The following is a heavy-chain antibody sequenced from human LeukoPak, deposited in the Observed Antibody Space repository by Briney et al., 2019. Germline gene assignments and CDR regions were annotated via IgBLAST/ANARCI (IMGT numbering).Heavy chain of an antibody. V-gene: IGHV1-18*01. CDR3: ARAVRGYSYAYLPY. CDR2: ISAYDGNT. CDR1: GYTFISYG. J-gene: IGHJ4*02. D-gene: IGHD5-18*01. Sequence: ASVTVSCKASGYTFISYGISWVRQAPGQGPEWMGWISAYDGNTNYAQKLQGRVTMTTDTSTSTAYMELRSLRSDDTAVYYCARAVRGYSYAYLPYWGQGTLVTVSS.